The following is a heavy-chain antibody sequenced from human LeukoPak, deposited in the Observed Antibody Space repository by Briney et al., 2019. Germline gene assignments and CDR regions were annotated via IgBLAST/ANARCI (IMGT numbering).Heavy chain of an antibody. CDR3: ARGEDRDGYNLPFDY. V-gene: IGHV4-59*12. CDR1: GGSISSYY. Sequence: PSETLSLTCTVSGGSISSYYWSWIRQPPGKGLEWIGYIYYSGSTNYNPSLKSRVTISVDTSKNQFSLKLSSVTAADTAVYYCARGEDRDGYNLPFDYWGQGTLVTVSS. D-gene: IGHD5-24*01. J-gene: IGHJ4*02. CDR2: IYYSGST.